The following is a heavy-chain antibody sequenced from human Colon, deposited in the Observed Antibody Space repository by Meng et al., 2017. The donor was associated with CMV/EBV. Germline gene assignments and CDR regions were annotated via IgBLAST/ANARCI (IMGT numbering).Heavy chain of an antibody. CDR2: INPNSGGT. CDR3: ARSGSYSNWFDP. CDR1: GYNFTSYG. V-gene: IGHV1-2*02. D-gene: IGHD1-26*01. Sequence: ASVKVSCKASGYNFTSYGISWVRQAPGQGLEWMGWINPNSGGTNYAQKFQGRVTMTRDTSISTAYMELSRLRSDDTAVYYCARSGSYSNWFDPWGQGTLVTVSS. J-gene: IGHJ5*02.